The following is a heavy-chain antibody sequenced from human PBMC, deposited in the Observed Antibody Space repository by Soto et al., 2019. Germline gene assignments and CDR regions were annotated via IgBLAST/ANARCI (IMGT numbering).Heavy chain of an antibody. CDR1: GFTFSSYW. V-gene: IGHV3-74*01. D-gene: IGHD6-13*01. Sequence: EVQLVESGGGLVQPGGSLRLACAASGFTFSSYWMHWVRQAPGKGLVWISRIIRDGSSTNYADSVKGRFTISRDNAKNMLYLEINSLSADDTAVYFCGRGGSGIYGMDIWGQGTTVIVSS. CDR3: GRGGSGIYGMDI. CDR2: IIRDGSST. J-gene: IGHJ6*02.